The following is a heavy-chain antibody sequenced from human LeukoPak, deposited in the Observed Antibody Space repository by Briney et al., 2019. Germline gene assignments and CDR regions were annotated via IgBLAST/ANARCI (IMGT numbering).Heavy chain of an antibody. Sequence: GESLKISCKGSGDSFTNYWIGWVRQKPGKGLEWMGIVYLGDFDTRYSPSFQGQVTISVDKSINTAYLQWISLRASDTAMYYCARAPGIAAAAWLDPWGQGTLVTVSS. D-gene: IGHD6-13*01. CDR2: VYLGDFDT. CDR1: GDSFTNYW. CDR3: ARAPGIAAAAWLDP. J-gene: IGHJ5*02. V-gene: IGHV5-51*01.